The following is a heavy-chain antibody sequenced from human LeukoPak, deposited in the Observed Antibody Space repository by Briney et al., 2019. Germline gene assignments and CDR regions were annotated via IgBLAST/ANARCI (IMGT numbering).Heavy chain of an antibody. CDR1: GGSVSSSSYY. J-gene: IGHJ4*02. CDR3: ARATGPSHSYYFDY. CDR2: IYTSGST. D-gene: IGHD6-6*01. Sequence: SETLSLTCTVSGGSVSSSSYYWSWIRQPAGKGLERIGRIYTSGSTNYNPSLKSRVTMSVDTSKNQFSLKLSSVTAADTAVYYCARATGPSHSYYFDYWGQGTLVTVSS. V-gene: IGHV4-61*02.